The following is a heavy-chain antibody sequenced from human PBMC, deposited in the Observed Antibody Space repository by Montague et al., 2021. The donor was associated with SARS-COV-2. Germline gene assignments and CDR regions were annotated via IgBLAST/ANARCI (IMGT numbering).Heavy chain of an antibody. Sequence: SETLSLTCTVSGGSISSYYWSWIRQPPGKGLEWIGYIYYSGSTNYNPSLKSRVTISVDTSKNQFSLKLCSVTAADTAVYYCARRALGNCSGGSCYSAFDYWGQGTLVTVSS. D-gene: IGHD2-15*01. CDR3: ARRALGNCSGGSCYSAFDY. CDR2: IYYSGST. CDR1: GGSISSYY. V-gene: IGHV4-59*08. J-gene: IGHJ4*02.